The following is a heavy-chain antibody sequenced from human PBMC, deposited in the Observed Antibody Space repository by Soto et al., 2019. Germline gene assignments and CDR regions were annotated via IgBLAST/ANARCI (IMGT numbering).Heavy chain of an antibody. V-gene: IGHV4-59*01. Sequence: SQPLSLTCTVSGGSISSYYWSWIRQPPGKGLEWIGYIYYSGSTNYNPSLKSRVTISVDTSKNQFSLKLSSVTAADTAVYYCARVGRQQLVQYYYYYMDVWGKGTTVTVSS. CDR1: GGSISSYY. J-gene: IGHJ6*03. CDR2: IYYSGST. D-gene: IGHD6-13*01. CDR3: ARVGRQQLVQYYYYYMDV.